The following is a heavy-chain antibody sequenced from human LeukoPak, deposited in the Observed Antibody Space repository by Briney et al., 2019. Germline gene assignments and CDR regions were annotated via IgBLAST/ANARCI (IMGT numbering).Heavy chain of an antibody. V-gene: IGHV4-61*08. D-gene: IGHD3-10*01. CDR1: GGSISSGGYS. CDR2: IHHSGIT. J-gene: IGHJ4*02. Sequence: SSETLSLTCTVSGGSISSGGYSWSWIRQPPGKGLEWIGYIHHSGITNYNPSLESRVTISIDTTKNQISLKLSSVTAADTAVYYCAKAYYGSGSYYPWGQGTLVTVSS. CDR3: AKAYYGSGSYYP.